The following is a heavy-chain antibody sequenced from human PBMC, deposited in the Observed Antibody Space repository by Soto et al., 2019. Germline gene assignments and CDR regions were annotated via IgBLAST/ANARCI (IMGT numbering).Heavy chain of an antibody. CDR2: IRSKAYGGTT. Sequence: PGGSLRLSCTASGFTFGDYAMSWFRQAPGKGLEWVGFIRSKAYGGTTEYAASVKGRFTISRDDSKSIAYLQMNSLKTEDTAVYYCTRVPLDGSGSYYTYYYYGMDVWGQGTTVTVSS. CDR1: GFTFGDYA. D-gene: IGHD3-10*01. V-gene: IGHV3-49*03. CDR3: TRVPLDGSGSYYTYYYYGMDV. J-gene: IGHJ6*02.